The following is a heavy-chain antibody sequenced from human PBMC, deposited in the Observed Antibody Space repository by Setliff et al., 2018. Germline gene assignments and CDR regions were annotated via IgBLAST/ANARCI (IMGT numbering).Heavy chain of an antibody. CDR1: GYTFTNNY. V-gene: IGHV1-46*01. CDR2: INPSGGYT. Sequence: ASVKVSCKASGYTFTNNYIHWVRQAPGQGLEWLGLINPSGGYTNYAQKFQDRITLTRDTPTNTLYMELGSLRSEDTAVYFCARAHCIGGYCYYGYFQYWGQGTLVTVSS. D-gene: IGHD2-21*02. CDR3: ARAHCIGGYCYYGYFQY. J-gene: IGHJ1*01.